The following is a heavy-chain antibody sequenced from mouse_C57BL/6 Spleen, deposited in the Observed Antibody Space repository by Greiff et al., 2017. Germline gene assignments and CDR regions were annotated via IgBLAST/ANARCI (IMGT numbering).Heavy chain of an antibody. CDR2: IRLKSDNYAT. V-gene: IGHV6-3*01. CDR3: TGGIYGRNAMDY. D-gene: IGHD1-1*01. J-gene: IGHJ4*01. CDR1: GFTFSNYW. Sequence: EVLLVESGGGLVQPGGSMKLSCVASGFTFSNYWMNWVRQSPEQGLEWVAQIRLKSDNYATHYAESVKGRFTIARDDSKSSVYLKMNNLRAEDTGIYYCTGGIYGRNAMDYWGQGTSVTVSS.